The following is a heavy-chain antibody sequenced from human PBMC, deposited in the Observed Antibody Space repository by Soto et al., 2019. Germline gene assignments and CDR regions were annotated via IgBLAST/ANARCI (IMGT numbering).Heavy chain of an antibody. J-gene: IGHJ4*02. V-gene: IGHV4-61*01. CDR2: TYYSGST. D-gene: IGHD3-10*01. CDR1: GDSVNSGSYY. Sequence: QVQLQESGPGLVKPSETLSLTCTVSGDSVNSGSYYWSWIRQPPGKGLEWIGYTYYSGSTNYNPSLKSRVTISLDTSKNHFSLKLTSVTAADTAVYYCATGRYYYGSEYWGQGTLVIVSS. CDR3: ATGRYYYGSEY.